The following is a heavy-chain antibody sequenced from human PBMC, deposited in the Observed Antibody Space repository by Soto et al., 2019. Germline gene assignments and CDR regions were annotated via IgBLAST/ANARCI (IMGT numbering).Heavy chain of an antibody. Sequence: EVQLVESGGDLVQPGGSLRLSCAASGFTFSSYEMNWVRQAPGKGLEWVSYISPSTSTIYYADSVKGRFTISRDNANNSLYLQMNSLRAEDTAVYYCARAAGTLVRGVYGMDVRGQGTTVTFSS. D-gene: IGHD3-10*01. J-gene: IGHJ6*02. CDR2: ISPSTSTI. CDR1: GFTFSSYE. V-gene: IGHV3-48*03. CDR3: ARAAGTLVRGVYGMDV.